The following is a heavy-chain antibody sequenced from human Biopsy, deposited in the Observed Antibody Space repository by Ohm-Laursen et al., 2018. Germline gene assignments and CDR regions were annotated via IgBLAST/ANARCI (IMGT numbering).Heavy chain of an antibody. CDR3: ARGRRHCSGTCSRWYFDL. Sequence: SVKVSCKASGYTFTGYYLHWVRQAPGQGLEWMGWINPHSGGTNYAQKFQGRVTMTRDTSISTAYMDLSRLRSDDTAVYYCARGRRHCSGTCSRWYFDLWGRGTPVTVSS. D-gene: IGHD2-2*01. CDR1: GYTFTGYY. V-gene: IGHV1-2*02. CDR2: INPHSGGT. J-gene: IGHJ2*01.